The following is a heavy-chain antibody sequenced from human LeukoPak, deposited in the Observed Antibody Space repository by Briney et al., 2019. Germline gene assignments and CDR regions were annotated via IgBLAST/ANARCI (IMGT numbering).Heavy chain of an antibody. Sequence: PGGSLRLSCAASGFTFSSYAMSWVRQAPGKGLEWVSAISGSGGSTYYADSVKGRFTISRDNSKNTLYLQMNSLRAEDTAVYYCARVSNMVRGVTGFDYWGQGTLVTVSS. CDR3: ARVSNMVRGVTGFDY. D-gene: IGHD3-10*01. CDR2: ISGSGGST. CDR1: GFTFSSYA. J-gene: IGHJ4*02. V-gene: IGHV3-23*01.